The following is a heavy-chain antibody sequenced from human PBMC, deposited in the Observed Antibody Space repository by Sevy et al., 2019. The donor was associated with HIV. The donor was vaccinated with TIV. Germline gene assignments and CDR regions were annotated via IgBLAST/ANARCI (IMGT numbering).Heavy chain of an antibody. Sequence: ALVKVSCKVSGSTLSQLSMHWVRQAPGKGLEWMGSFDPEDGETIYAQTFQGRLTMTEDTSTDTAYMELSSLRSEDTAVYYCATTKDYYDSSGYPFDYWGQGTLVTVSS. D-gene: IGHD3-22*01. V-gene: IGHV1-24*01. J-gene: IGHJ4*02. CDR1: GSTLSQLS. CDR3: ATTKDYYDSSGYPFDY. CDR2: FDPEDGET.